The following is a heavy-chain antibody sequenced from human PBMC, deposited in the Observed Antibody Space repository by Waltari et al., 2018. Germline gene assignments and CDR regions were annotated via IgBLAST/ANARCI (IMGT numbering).Heavy chain of an antibody. CDR2: VWYDVSNQ. V-gene: IGHV3-33*01. CDR3: TRDISGRTAFDI. CDR1: GFSFSSYG. Sequence: QVQLVESGGGVGQPGESLKLAVVASGFSFSSYGMHWVRQAPGKGLEWVAVVWYDVSNQYYADSVKGRFTISRDNSKNTLYLQVNSLRAEDTAVYYCTRDISGRTAFDIWGQGTMVTVSS. D-gene: IGHD3-10*01. J-gene: IGHJ3*02.